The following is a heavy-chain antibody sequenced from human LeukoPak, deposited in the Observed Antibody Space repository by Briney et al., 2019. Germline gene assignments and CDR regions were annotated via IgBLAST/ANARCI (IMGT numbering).Heavy chain of an antibody. J-gene: IGHJ4*02. Sequence: GGSLRLSCAASGSTFSGYSMNWVRQAPGKGLEWVSAISGSGGSTYYADSVKGRFTISRDNSKNTLYLQMNSLRAEDTAVYYCAKASQYCSSTSCYLYFDYWGQGTLVTVSS. CDR1: GSTFSGYS. V-gene: IGHV3-23*01. D-gene: IGHD2-2*01. CDR3: AKASQYCSSTSCYLYFDY. CDR2: ISGSGGST.